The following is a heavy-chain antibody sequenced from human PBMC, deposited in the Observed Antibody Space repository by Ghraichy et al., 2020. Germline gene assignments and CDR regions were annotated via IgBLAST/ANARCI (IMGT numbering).Heavy chain of an antibody. V-gene: IGHV4-39*01. CDR2: IYYSGST. D-gene: IGHD6-19*01. CDR3: ARQERQAQWLVRGGVDY. Sequence: SETLSLTCTVSGGSISSSSYYWGWIRQPPGKGLEWIGSIYYSGSTYYNPSLKSRVTISVDTSKNQFSLKLSSVTAADTAVYYCARQERQAQWLVRGGVDYWGQGTLVTVSS. CDR1: GGSISSSSYY. J-gene: IGHJ4*02.